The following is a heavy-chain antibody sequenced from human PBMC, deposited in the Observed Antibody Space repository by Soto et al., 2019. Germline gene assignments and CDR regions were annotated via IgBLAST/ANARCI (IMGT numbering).Heavy chain of an antibody. CDR2: IRQDGGLM. CDR3: VRDLNVNYGDRWYDAFDL. Sequence: GGSLRLSCAASGFTLSPYWMSWVRQAPGKGLEWVANIRQDGGLMYYVDSVRGRFTISRDNAKDSLYLRMNSLRVEDTAVYYCVRDLNVNYGDRWYDAFDLWGQGTMVTVSS. CDR1: GFTLSPYW. V-gene: IGHV3-7*01. J-gene: IGHJ3*01. D-gene: IGHD2-15*01.